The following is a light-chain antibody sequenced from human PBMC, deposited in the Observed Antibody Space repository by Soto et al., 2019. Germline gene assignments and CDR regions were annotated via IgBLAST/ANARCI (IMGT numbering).Light chain of an antibody. CDR1: NIGSKS. J-gene: IGLJ2*01. CDR2: GDS. V-gene: IGLV3-21*02. Sequence: SYELTHPPSVSVAPGQTARITCERNNIGSKSVHWYQQKPGQAPVLVVYGDSDRPSGNPERFSGSNSENTATLTITRVEAGDEADYYCQVWDSSSDHRVVFGGGTKLTVL. CDR3: QVWDSSSDHRVV.